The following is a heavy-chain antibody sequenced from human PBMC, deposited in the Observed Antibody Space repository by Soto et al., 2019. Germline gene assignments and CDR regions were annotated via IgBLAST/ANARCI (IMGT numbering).Heavy chain of an antibody. V-gene: IGHV3-48*02. CDR1: GFTFSSYT. D-gene: IGHD3-22*01. J-gene: IGHJ5*02. CDR3: ARGRYYYDSSGYNNWFDP. Sequence: GGSLRLSCAASGFTFSSYTMNWVRQAPGKGLEWVSYINSGSTTIYHADSVKGRFTISRDNAKNSLYLQMNSLRDEDTAVYYCARGRYYYDSSGYNNWFDPWGQGTLVTVSS. CDR2: INSGSTTI.